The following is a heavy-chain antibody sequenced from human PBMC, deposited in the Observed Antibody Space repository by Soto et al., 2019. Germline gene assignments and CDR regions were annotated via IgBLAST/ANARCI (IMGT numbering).Heavy chain of an antibody. CDR2: IGTAGDT. V-gene: IGHV3-13*01. J-gene: IGHJ3*02. CDR1: GFTFSSYD. D-gene: IGHD1-1*01. CDR3: ARARTTGTTWGGDDAVDI. Sequence: EVQLVESGGGLVQPGGSLRLSCAASGFTFSSYDMHWVRQATGKGLEWVSAIGTAGDTYYPGSVKGRFTISRENAKNSLYLQMNSLRAGDTAVYYCARARTTGTTWGGDDAVDIWGQGTMVTVSS.